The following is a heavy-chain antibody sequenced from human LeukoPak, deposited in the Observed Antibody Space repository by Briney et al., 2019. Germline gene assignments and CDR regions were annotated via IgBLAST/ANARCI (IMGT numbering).Heavy chain of an antibody. CDR3: AREFQAPYYFDY. Sequence: GGSLRLSCAASGFTFSSYSMNWVRQAPGKGLEWVSSISSSSSYIYYADSVKGRFTISRDNAKNSLYLQMNSLIAEDTAVYYCAREFQAPYYFDYWGQGTLVTVSS. J-gene: IGHJ4*02. CDR1: GFTFSSYS. V-gene: IGHV3-21*01. CDR2: ISSSSSYI.